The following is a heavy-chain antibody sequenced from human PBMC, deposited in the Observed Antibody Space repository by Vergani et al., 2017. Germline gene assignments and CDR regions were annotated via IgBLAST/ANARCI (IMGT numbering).Heavy chain of an antibody. CDR2: IYPGDSDT. D-gene: IGHD6-6*01. Sequence: EVQLVQSGAEVKKPGESLKISCKGSGYSFTSYWIGWVRQMPGKGLEWMGIIYPGDSDTRYSPSFQGQVTISADKSISTAYLQWSSLKASDTAMYYCARCSEQLAVRPDFLDYWGQGTLVTVSS. CDR3: ARCSEQLAVRPDFLDY. CDR1: GYSFTSYW. J-gene: IGHJ4*02. V-gene: IGHV5-51*01.